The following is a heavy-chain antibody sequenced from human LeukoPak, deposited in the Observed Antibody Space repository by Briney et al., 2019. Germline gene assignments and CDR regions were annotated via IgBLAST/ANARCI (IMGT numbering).Heavy chain of an antibody. CDR2: IKSKTDGGTT. D-gene: IGHD5-24*01. J-gene: IGHJ4*02. CDR3: TTGDGYNTYFDY. V-gene: IGHV3-15*07. Sequence: GGSLRLSCAASGFTFSSYSMNWVRQAPGKGLEWVGRIKSKTDGGTTDYAAPVKGRFTISRDDSKNTLYLQMNSLKTEDTAVYYCTTGDGYNTYFDYWGQGTLVTVSS. CDR1: GFTFSSYS.